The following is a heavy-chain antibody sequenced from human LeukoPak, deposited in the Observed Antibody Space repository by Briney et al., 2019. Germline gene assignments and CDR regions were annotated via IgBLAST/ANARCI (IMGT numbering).Heavy chain of an antibody. V-gene: IGHV1-69*05. CDR2: IIPIFGTA. Sequence: ASVKVSCKASGGTFSSYAISWVRQAPGQGLEWMGGIIPIFGTANYAQKFQGRVAITTDESTSTAYMGLSSLRSEDTAVYYCARDRGGEYYYDSSGYYSALDYWGQGTLVTVSS. CDR3: ARDRGGEYYYDSSGYYSALDY. CDR1: GGTFSSYA. J-gene: IGHJ4*02. D-gene: IGHD3-22*01.